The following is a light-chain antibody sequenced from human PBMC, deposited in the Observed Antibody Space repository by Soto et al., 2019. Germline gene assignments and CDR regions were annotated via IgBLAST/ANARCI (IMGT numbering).Light chain of an antibody. CDR3: QQYNSDST. J-gene: IGKJ1*01. CDR2: KAS. CDR1: QSISIW. V-gene: IGKV1-5*03. Sequence: IQRTQSPSTLSASVGDRVTITCRASQSISIWLAWYQQNPGKAPKLLIYKASSLESEVPSRFSGSGSGTEFTLTINSLQPDDSATYYCQQYNSDSTFGQGTKVEIK.